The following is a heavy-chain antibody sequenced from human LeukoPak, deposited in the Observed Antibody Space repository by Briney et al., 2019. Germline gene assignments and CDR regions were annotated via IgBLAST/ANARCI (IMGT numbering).Heavy chain of an antibody. CDR2: MNPNSGNT. J-gene: IGHJ5*02. CDR1: GYTFTSYD. Sequence: ASVKVSCKASGYTFTSYDINWVRQATGQGLEWMGWMNPNSGNTGYAQKFQGRVTMTRNTSISTAYMELSSLRSEDTAVYYCARGIKAIAVAFTWGQGTLVTVSS. CDR3: ARGIKAIAVAFT. D-gene: IGHD6-19*01. V-gene: IGHV1-8*01.